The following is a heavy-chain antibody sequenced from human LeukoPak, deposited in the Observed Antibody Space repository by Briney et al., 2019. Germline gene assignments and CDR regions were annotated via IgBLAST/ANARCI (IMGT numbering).Heavy chain of an antibody. CDR2: INWNGGST. D-gene: IGHD5-24*01. J-gene: IGHJ3*02. CDR1: GFTFDDYG. Sequence: GGSLRLSCAASGFTFDDYGMSWVRHAPGKGLEWVSGINWNGGSTGYAGSVKGRFTISRDNAKNSLFLQMKSLRAEDTALYYCARTRMATKTGAFDIWGQGTMVTVSS. V-gene: IGHV3-20*04. CDR3: ARTRMATKTGAFDI.